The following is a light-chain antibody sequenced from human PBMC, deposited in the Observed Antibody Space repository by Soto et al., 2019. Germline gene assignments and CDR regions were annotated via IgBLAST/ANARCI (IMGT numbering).Light chain of an antibody. CDR2: KAS. Sequence: DIQMTQSPSTLSASVGDRVTITCRASQSIDSWLAWYQQRPGKAPKLLIYKASSLESGVPSRFSGSGSGTAFTLTISSLQPDDFATYYCQQYSTYSRTFDQGTKVEIK. CDR1: QSIDSW. V-gene: IGKV1-5*03. CDR3: QQYSTYSRT. J-gene: IGKJ1*01.